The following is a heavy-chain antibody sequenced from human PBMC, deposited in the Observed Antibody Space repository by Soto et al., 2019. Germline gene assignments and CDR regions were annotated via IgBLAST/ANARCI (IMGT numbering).Heavy chain of an antibody. D-gene: IGHD2-2*01. CDR1: GFTFSIYI. CDR3: ARSSTSGDV. CDR2: INTNGASR. J-gene: IGHJ6*02. V-gene: IGHV3-21*01. Sequence: SLRLSCAASGFTFSIYIMNWVRPAPEKGLEWVSSINTNGASRYYADSVRGRFTIARDNAKNSLYLQMNSLRADDTAVYYCARSSTSGDVWGQGTTVTVSS.